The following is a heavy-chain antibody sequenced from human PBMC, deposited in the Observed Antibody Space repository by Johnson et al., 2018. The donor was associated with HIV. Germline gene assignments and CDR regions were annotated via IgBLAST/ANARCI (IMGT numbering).Heavy chain of an antibody. V-gene: IGHV3-66*01. D-gene: IGHD6-6*01. CDR2: VFSGDNT. Sequence: VQPVESGGGLIQPAGSRRLSCAASAFTSSSNAMHWVRQAPGKGLEWVSIVFSGDNTYYADSVKGRFTISRDNSKNTLYLQMNSLRAEDTAVYYCARDILEYSSSVPDAFDIWGQGTMVTVSS. CDR1: AFTSSSNA. J-gene: IGHJ3*02. CDR3: ARDILEYSSSVPDAFDI.